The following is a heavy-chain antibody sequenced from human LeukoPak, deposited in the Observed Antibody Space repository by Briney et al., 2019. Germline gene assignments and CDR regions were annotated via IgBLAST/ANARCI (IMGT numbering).Heavy chain of an antibody. CDR2: FDTGFGT. J-gene: IGHJ4*02. CDR3: ARSTGDCSGGTCYSDFDC. Sequence: GGSLRLSCAASGFTFSTASLHWVRQAPGRGLEWVSAFDTGFGTYYPDSLKGRFTISRDNSKNTLYLQMNSLRAEDTAVYYCARSTGDCSGGTCYSDFDCWGQGTLVTVSS. D-gene: IGHD2-15*01. CDR1: GFTFSTAS. V-gene: IGHV3-23*01.